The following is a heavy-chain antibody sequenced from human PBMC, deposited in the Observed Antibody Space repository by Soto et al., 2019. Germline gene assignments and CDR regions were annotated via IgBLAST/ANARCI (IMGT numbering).Heavy chain of an antibody. V-gene: IGHV5-51*01. Sequence: PGESRKISCKGSGYSFTSYWIGWVRQMPGKGLEWMGIIYPGDSDTRYSPSFQGQVTISADKSISTAYLQWSSLKASDTAMYYCARQVAVAGDAFDIWGQGAMVTVSS. CDR1: GYSFTSYW. CDR3: ARQVAVAGDAFDI. D-gene: IGHD6-19*01. CDR2: IYPGDSDT. J-gene: IGHJ3*02.